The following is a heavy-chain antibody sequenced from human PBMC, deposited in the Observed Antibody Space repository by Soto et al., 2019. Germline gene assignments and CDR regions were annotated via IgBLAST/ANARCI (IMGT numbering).Heavy chain of an antibody. CDR3: TRDANYRDDSAYYDVFDI. V-gene: IGHV3-7*05. CDR1: GFSFGSDW. J-gene: IGHJ3*02. D-gene: IGHD3-16*01. CDR2: RRKDGSQE. Sequence: DVQLTESGGGLVQPGGSLRLSCGASGFSFGSDWMAWVRQAPGKGLEWVANRRKDGSQEHYADSVRGRFSVSRDNAKDSLYLQMNSLRLEDTAVYYCTRDANYRDDSAYYDVFDIWGQGTMVTVSS.